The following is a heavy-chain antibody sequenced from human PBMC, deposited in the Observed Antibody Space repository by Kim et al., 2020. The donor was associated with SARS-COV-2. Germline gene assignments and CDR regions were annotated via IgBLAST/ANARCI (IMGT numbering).Heavy chain of an antibody. D-gene: IGHD3-9*01. CDR1: GGSFSGYY. CDR3: ARWRDILTGYYRYYYYGMDG. CDR2: INHSGST. Sequence: SETLSLTCAVYGGSFSGYYWSWIRQPPGKGLEWIGEINHSGSTNYNPSLKSRVTISVDTSKNQFSLKLSSVTAADTAVYYCARWRDILTGYYRYYYYGMDGWSQGTTVTVSS. J-gene: IGHJ6*02. V-gene: IGHV4-34*01.